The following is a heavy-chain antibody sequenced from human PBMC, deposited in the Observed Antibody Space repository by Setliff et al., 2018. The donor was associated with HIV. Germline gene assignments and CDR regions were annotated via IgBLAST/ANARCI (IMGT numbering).Heavy chain of an antibody. V-gene: IGHV4-4*07. J-gene: IGHJ4*02. D-gene: IGHD2-2*01. Sequence: ETLSLTCTVSGGSISSNYWSWIRQSAGKGLEWVGRIYTGGRTNYNPSLKGRVIMSVDTSKNQFSLNLSSVTAADTAVYYCARDRMPMASWVPDKWGQGTLVTVSS. CDR2: IYTGGRT. CDR1: GGSISSNY. CDR3: ARDRMPMASWVPDK.